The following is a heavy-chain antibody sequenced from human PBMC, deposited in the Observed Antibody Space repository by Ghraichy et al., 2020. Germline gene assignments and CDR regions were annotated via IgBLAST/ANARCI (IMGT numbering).Heavy chain of an antibody. D-gene: IGHD2-15*01. CDR3: ARDHGGSFPSRFDY. Sequence: SQTLSLTCTVSGGSISSGGYYWSWIRQHPGKGLEWIGYIYYSGSTYYNPSLKSRVTISVDTSKNQFSLKLSSVTAADTAVYYFARDHGGSFPSRFDYWGQGTLVTVSS. J-gene: IGHJ4*02. CDR1: GGSISSGGYY. CDR2: IYYSGST. V-gene: IGHV4-31*03.